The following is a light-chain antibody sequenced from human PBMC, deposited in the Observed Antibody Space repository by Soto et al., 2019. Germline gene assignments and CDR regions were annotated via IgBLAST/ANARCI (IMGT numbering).Light chain of an antibody. Sequence: QSVLTQTPSASGTPGQRVTISCSGSRSNIGNNAVSWYQQFPGTAHKLLIYNNNQRPSGVPDRFSGSKSGTSASLAISGLQSEDEAYYYCATWDDSLNARGVFGGGTKLTVL. CDR1: RSNIGNNA. CDR3: ATWDDSLNARGV. V-gene: IGLV1-44*01. CDR2: NNN. J-gene: IGLJ3*02.